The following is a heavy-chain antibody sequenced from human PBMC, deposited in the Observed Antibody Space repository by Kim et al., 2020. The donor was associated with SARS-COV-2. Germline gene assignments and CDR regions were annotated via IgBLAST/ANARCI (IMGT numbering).Heavy chain of an antibody. Sequence: SETLSLTCTVSGGSISSYYWSWIRQPPGKGLEWIGYIYYSGSTNYNPSLKSRVTISVDTSKNQFSLKLSSVTAADTAVYYCARDRKGYDSSAWFDPWGQGTLVTVSS. D-gene: IGHD3-22*01. CDR1: GGSISSYY. CDR2: IYYSGST. CDR3: ARDRKGYDSSAWFDP. V-gene: IGHV4-59*01. J-gene: IGHJ5*02.